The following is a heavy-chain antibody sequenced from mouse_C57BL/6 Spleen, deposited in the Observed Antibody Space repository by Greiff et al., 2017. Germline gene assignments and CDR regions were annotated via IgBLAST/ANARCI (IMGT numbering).Heavy chain of an antibody. CDR3: ARGGRDFDY. CDR2: INYDGSSS. V-gene: IGHV5-16*01. CDR1: GFTFSDYY. J-gene: IGHJ2*01. Sequence: DVKLVESEGGLVQPGSSMKLSCTVSGFTFSDYYIAWVRQVPEKGLEWVANINYDGSSSYYLDSLKSRFIISRDNDKNYLYLQMGSLKSKDTATYYCARGGRDFDYWGQGTTLTVSS.